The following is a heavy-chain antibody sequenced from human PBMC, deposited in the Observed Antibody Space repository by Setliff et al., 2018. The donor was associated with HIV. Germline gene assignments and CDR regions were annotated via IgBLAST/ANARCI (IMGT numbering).Heavy chain of an antibody. CDR1: GGSISSSSYY. J-gene: IGHJ4*02. CDR2: IYYSGST. V-gene: IGHV4-39*01. Sequence: PSETLSLTCTVSGGSISSSSYYWGWIRQPPGKGLEWIGSIYYSGSTYYNPSLKSRVTISVDTSKNQFSLKLSSVTAADTAVYYCARVDCSSAYYPDYWGQGTLVTVSS. CDR3: ARVDCSSAYYPDY. D-gene: IGHD3-22*01.